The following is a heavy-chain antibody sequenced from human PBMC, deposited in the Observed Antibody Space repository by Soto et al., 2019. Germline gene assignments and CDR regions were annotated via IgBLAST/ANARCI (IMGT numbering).Heavy chain of an antibody. V-gene: IGHV3-23*01. D-gene: IGHD5-18*01. CDR1: GFTFSSYA. Sequence: GGSLRLSCAASGFTFSSYAMSWVRQAPGKGLEWVSAISGSGGSTYDADSVKGRCTIARDKSKNTLYPQMNRPTAEDTVVYYSATAFGYSSGYFDTWGPGTLVTASS. CDR3: ATAFGYSSGYFDT. CDR2: ISGSGGST. J-gene: IGHJ4*02.